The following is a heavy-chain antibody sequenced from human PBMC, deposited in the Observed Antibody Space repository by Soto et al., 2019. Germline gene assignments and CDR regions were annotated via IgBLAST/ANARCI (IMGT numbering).Heavy chain of an antibody. Sequence: SETLSLTCAVYGGSFSGYYWSWIHQPPGKGLEWIGEINHSGSTNYNPSLKSRVTISVDTSKNQFSLKLSSVTAADTAVYYCARIYCSGGSCRSRRWRGGNYYMDVWGKGTTVTVSS. CDR2: INHSGST. J-gene: IGHJ6*03. V-gene: IGHV4-34*01. CDR1: GGSFSGYY. D-gene: IGHD2-15*01. CDR3: ARIYCSGGSCRSRRWRGGNYYMDV.